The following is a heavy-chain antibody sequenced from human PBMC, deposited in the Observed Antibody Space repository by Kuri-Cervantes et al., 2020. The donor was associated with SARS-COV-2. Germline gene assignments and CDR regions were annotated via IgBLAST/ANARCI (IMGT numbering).Heavy chain of an antibody. D-gene: IGHD2-15*01. CDR1: GFTFSSYS. CDR3: ARVVAAPLWRLDYFDY. V-gene: IGHV3-21*04. Sequence: GGSLRLSCAASGFTFSSYSMNWVRQAPGKGLEWVSSISSSNSYIYYADSVKGRFTISRDNAKNSLYLQMNSLRAEDTALYYCARVVAAPLWRLDYFDYWGQGTLVTVSS. J-gene: IGHJ4*02. CDR2: ISSSNSYI.